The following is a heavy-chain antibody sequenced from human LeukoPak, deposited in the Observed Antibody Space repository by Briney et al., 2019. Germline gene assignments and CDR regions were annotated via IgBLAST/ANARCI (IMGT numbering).Heavy chain of an antibody. Sequence: AASLKVSCKASGYTFTSYYMHWVRQAPGQGLEWMGIINPSGGSTSYAQKFQGRVTMTRDTSTSIVYMELSSLGSEDTAVYYCARAGENYYDFYYWGQGTLVTVSS. D-gene: IGHD1-26*01. CDR3: ARAGENYYDFYY. CDR2: INPSGGST. CDR1: GYTFTSYY. V-gene: IGHV1-46*01. J-gene: IGHJ4*02.